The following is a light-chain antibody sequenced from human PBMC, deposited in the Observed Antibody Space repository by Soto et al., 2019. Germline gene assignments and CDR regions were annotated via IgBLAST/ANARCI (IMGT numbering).Light chain of an antibody. V-gene: IGKV3D-20*02. CDR2: DAS. Sequence: EILFTQSPGTLSLSPGERATLSCRASQSVSSSYLAWYQQKPGQATRLIIYDASNRANGVPARFSGSGSGTDFTLTIRSLEPEDFAFYYCQQRSKWPRNTFGQGTRLEIK. CDR3: QQRSKWPRNT. CDR1: QSVSSSY. J-gene: IGKJ5*01.